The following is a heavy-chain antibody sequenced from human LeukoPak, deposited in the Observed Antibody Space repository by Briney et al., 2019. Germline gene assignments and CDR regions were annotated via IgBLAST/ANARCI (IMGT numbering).Heavy chain of an antibody. CDR1: GGTFNSYG. CDR2: IIPIFGTS. V-gene: IGHV1-69*13. D-gene: IGHD3-10*01. CDR3: ARSNYYGSGTPDYYYGTDV. J-gene: IGHJ6*04. Sequence: SVKVSCKATGGTFNSYGVSWVRQAPGQGLEWMGGIIPIFGTSTYAQKFQGRVTITADESTSTAYMELSSLRSEDTAVYYCARSNYYGSGTPDYYYGTDVWGIGTTVTVSS.